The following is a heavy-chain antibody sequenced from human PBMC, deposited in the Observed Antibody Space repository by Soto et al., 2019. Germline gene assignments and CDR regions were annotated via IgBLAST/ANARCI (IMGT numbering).Heavy chain of an antibody. D-gene: IGHD2-15*01. CDR2: ISSSSSYI. CDR3: ARVVVAVTRYEAVDI. V-gene: IGHV3-21*01. CDR1: GFTFSSYS. Sequence: EVQLVESGGGLVKPGGSLRLSCAASGFTFSSYSMHWVRQAPGKGLDWVASISSSSSYIYYADSVKGRFTISRDNDKNSLYLQMNSLRAEDTAVYYCARVVVAVTRYEAVDIWGHGTMVTVSS. J-gene: IGHJ3*02.